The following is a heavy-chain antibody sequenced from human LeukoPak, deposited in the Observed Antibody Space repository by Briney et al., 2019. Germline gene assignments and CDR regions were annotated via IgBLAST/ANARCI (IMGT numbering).Heavy chain of an antibody. CDR1: GFSFSTHT. V-gene: IGHV3-21*01. Sequence: PGGSLRLSCAASGFSFSTHTMNWVRQAPGKGLEWVSSISASSSDIYYADSVKGRFTISRDNAKNSAYLQMDSLRADDTAVFYCASNFWTRRNIDYWGQGTLVTVSS. CDR2: ISASSSDI. D-gene: IGHD3/OR15-3a*01. J-gene: IGHJ4*02. CDR3: ASNFWTRRNIDY.